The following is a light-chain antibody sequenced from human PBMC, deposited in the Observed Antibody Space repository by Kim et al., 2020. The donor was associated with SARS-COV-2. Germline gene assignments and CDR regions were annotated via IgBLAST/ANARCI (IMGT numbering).Light chain of an antibody. J-gene: IGKJ1*01. CDR1: QSVSSSY. CDR3: QQYGSSPR. V-gene: IGKV3-20*01. CDR2: GAS. Sequence: EIVLTQSPGTLSLSPGVRATLSCRASQSVSSSYLAWYQQKPGQAPRLLIYGASSRATGIPDRFSGSGSGTDFTLTISRLEPEDFAVYYCQQYGSSPRFGQGTKVDIK.